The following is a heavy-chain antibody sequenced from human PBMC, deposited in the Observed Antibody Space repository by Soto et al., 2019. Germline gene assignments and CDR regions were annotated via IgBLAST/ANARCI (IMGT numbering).Heavy chain of an antibody. Sequence: GGSLRLSCAASGFTFSSYAMSWVRQAPGKGLEWVSAISGSGGSTYYADSVKGRFTISRDNSKNTLYLQMNSLRAEDTAVYYCAKTDIVATGYYYYYMDVWGKGTTVTVSS. J-gene: IGHJ6*03. CDR3: AKTDIVATGYYYYYMDV. CDR2: ISGSGGST. V-gene: IGHV3-23*01. D-gene: IGHD5-12*01. CDR1: GFTFSSYA.